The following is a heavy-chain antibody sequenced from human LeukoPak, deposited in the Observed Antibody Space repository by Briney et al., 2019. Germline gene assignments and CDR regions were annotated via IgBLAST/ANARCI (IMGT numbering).Heavy chain of an antibody. CDR2: VYYTGGT. D-gene: IGHD4-23*01. CDR3: ARWNAVITSLDY. V-gene: IGHV4-59*08. CDR1: GGTLNSFY. Sequence: PSETLSLTCSVSGGTLNSFYWSWIRQPPGKGLEYIGYVYYTGGTKYKPSLRSRVTMSADTSKNQFSLKLNSVTAADTAVYYCARWNAVITSLDYWGQGILVAVSS. J-gene: IGHJ4*02.